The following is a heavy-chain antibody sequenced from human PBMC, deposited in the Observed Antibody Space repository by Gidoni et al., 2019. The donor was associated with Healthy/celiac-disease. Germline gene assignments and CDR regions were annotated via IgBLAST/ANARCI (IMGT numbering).Heavy chain of an antibody. CDR2: ISGSGGST. V-gene: IGHV3-23*01. J-gene: IGHJ4*02. CDR1: GFTFRSYA. Sequence: EVQLLGSGGGLVQPGGSLRLSCAASGFTFRSYAMSWVRQAPGKGLEWVSAISGSGGSTYYADSVKGRFTISRDNSKNTLYLQMNSLRAEDTAVYYCAKKGVFGIVVVVAAPFDYWGQGTLVTVSS. CDR3: AKKGVFGIVVVVAAPFDY. D-gene: IGHD2-15*01.